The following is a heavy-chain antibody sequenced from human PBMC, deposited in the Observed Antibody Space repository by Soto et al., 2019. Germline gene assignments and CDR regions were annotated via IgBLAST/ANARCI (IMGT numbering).Heavy chain of an antibody. CDR2: ITWNSATI. CDR3: AKDRWARDSIDV. CDR1: GFTFDGYG. Sequence: EEQVVESGGGLVQPGGSLRLSCAASGFTFDGYGMHWVRQGPGKGLEWVSGITWNSATIGYAASVKGRFTISRDNAKNSLYLQMSSLTTEDTAVYYCAKDRWARDSIDVWGQGTTVTVSS. J-gene: IGHJ6*02. V-gene: IGHV3-9*01.